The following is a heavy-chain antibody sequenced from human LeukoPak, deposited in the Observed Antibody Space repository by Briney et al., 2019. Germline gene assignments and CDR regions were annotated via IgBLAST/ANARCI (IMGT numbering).Heavy chain of an antibody. Sequence: RPGGSLRLSCAASGFTVSSNYMSWVRQAPGKGLEWVSVIYSGGSTYYADSVKGRFTISRDNSKNTLYLQMNSLRAEDTAVYYCARDVVVVVAATNYYYYYGMDVWGQGTTVTVSS. CDR3: ARDVVVVVAATNYYYYYGMDV. D-gene: IGHD2-15*01. V-gene: IGHV3-53*01. CDR2: IYSGGST. CDR1: GFTVSSNY. J-gene: IGHJ6*02.